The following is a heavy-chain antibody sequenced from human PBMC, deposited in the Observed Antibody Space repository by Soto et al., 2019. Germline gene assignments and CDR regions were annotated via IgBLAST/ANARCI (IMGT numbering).Heavy chain of an antibody. V-gene: IGHV3-11*01. CDR2: VSSSGSTK. D-gene: IGHD3-3*01. CDR3: ARLGDFDVNY. Sequence: GSLRLSCAASGFTFSDYYMSWIRQAPGKGLEWVSYVSSSGSTKYYADSVKGRFTISRDNAKKSLYLQMNSLRAEDTAVYHCARLGDFDVNYWGQGTLVTVSS. CDR1: GFTFSDYY. J-gene: IGHJ4*02.